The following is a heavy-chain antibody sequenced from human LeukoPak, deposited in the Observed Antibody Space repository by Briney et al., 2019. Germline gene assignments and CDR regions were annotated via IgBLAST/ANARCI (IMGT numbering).Heavy chain of an antibody. CDR3: AKDLTYESSGSVIDH. V-gene: IGHV3-43*01. D-gene: IGHD3-22*01. CDR2: VNWHGTT. Sequence: GGSLRLSCAASGFIFDDYTMHWVRQVPGKTLEWVSLVNWHGTTYYADSLKGRFTISRDNSKNSLYLQMDSLRTEDTAFYYCAKDLTYESSGSVIDHWGLGTLVTVSS. CDR1: GFIFDDYT. J-gene: IGHJ4*02.